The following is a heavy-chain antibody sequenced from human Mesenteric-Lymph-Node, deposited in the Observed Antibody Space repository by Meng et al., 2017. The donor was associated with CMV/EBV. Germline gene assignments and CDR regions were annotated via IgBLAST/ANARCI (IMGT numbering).Heavy chain of an antibody. CDR1: GFTFRNYW. CDR3: ARDLTFSGPFDS. V-gene: IGHV3-21*01. D-gene: IGHD6-19*01. CDR2: IGSSSDYI. Sequence: GGSLRLSCAASGFTFRNYWMTWVRQAPGKGLEWVSSIGSSSDYIYYADSLKGRFTISRDNAKNSLYLQMNSLGAEDTAVYYCARDLTFSGPFDSWGQGTLVTVSS. J-gene: IGHJ4*02.